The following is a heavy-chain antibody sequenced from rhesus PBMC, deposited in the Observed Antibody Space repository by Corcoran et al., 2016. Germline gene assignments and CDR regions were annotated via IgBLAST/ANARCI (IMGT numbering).Heavy chain of an antibody. CDR3: ASWSGSSYLKV. D-gene: IGHD4-29*01. CDR1: GGSISSSY. J-gene: IGHJ5-2*02. CDR2: IDGSGSST. Sequence: QLQLQESGPGLVKPSETLSLTCAVSGGSISSSYWRWLRQAPGKGLEWIGYIDGSGSSTNYNPSLKSRVTLSVDTSKNQLSLKLSSVTAADTAVYYCASWSGSSYLKVWGRGVLVTVSS. V-gene: IGHV4-169*01.